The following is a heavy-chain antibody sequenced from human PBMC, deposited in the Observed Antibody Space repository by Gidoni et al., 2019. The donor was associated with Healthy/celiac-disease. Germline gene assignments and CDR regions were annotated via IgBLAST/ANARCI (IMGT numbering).Heavy chain of an antibody. V-gene: IGHV4-34*01. CDR3: ARAGIAAAGVGAFDI. CDR1: GGSFSGYY. J-gene: IGHJ3*02. Sequence: QVQLQQWGAGLLTPAETLSLTCAVYGGSFSGYYWGWIRQPPGKGLEWIGEINHSGSTNYNPALKSRVTISGDTSKNQFSLKLSSVTAADTAVYYCARAGIAAAGVGAFDIWGQGTMVTVSS. CDR2: INHSGST. D-gene: IGHD6-13*01.